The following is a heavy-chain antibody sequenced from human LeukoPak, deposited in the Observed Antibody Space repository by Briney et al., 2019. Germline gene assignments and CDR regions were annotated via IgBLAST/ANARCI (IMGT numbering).Heavy chain of an antibody. Sequence: GGSLRLSCAASGFTFSSYAMHWVRQAPGKGLEWVAVISYDGSNNYYADSVKGRFTISRDNSKNTLYLQMNSLRAEDTAVYYCARDTGYKDYWGQGTLVTVSS. CDR1: GFTFSSYA. CDR3: ARDTGYKDY. J-gene: IGHJ4*02. CDR2: ISYDGSNN. V-gene: IGHV3-30*14. D-gene: IGHD1-14*01.